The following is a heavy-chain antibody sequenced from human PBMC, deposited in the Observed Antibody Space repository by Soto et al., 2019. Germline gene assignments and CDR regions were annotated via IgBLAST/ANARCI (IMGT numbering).Heavy chain of an antibody. V-gene: IGHV3-23*01. D-gene: IGHD1-26*01. J-gene: IGHJ4*02. Sequence: WGSLRLSCAASGFTFSRYAMTWVRQAPGKGLEWISTITGSGGSTYYADSVKGRFTVSRDNSKNTLYLQMTSLRADDTAVYYCAKDPPSGSDYWGQGTLVTVSS. CDR2: ITGSGGST. CDR1: GFTFSRYA. CDR3: AKDPPSGSDY.